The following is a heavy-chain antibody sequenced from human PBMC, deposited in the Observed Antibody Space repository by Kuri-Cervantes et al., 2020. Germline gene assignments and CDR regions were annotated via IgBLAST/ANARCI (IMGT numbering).Heavy chain of an antibody. V-gene: IGHV4-39*01. CDR3: ARGRAVYRYYYYYYMDV. D-gene: IGHD5/OR15-5a*01. CDR1: GGSISSSSYY. CDR2: IYYSGST. J-gene: IGHJ6*03. Sequence: GSLRLSCTVCGGSISSSSYYWGWIRQPPGKGLEWIGSIYYSGSTYYNPSLKSRVTISVDTSKNQFSLKLSSVTAADTAVYYCARGRAVYRYYYYYYMDVWGKGTTVTVSS.